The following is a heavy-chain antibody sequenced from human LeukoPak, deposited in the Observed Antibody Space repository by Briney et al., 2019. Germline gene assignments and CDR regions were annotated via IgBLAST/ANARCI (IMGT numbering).Heavy chain of an antibody. CDR1: GGSISSGGYY. V-gene: IGHV4-31*03. Sequence: PSETLSLTCTVSGGSISSGGYYWSWIRQHPGKGLEWIGYIYYSGSTYYNPSLKSRVTISVDTSKNQFSLKLSSVTAADTAVYYCXRGXXXXXXVXDYXXXGXLVTV. CDR3: XRGXXXXXXVXDY. CDR2: IYYSGST. J-gene: IGHJ4*02.